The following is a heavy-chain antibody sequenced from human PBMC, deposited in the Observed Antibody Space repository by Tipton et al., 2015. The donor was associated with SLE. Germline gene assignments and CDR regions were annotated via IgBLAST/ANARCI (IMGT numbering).Heavy chain of an antibody. V-gene: IGHV3-74*03. Sequence: SLRLSCAASGFTFSSYWMHWVRQAPGKGLVWVSRINTDGSSTMYADSVKGRFTISRDNAKNTLYLQMNSLRAEDTAVYYCAKDIGAVAGETEYFQHWGQGTLVTVSS. CDR2: INTDGSST. CDR3: AKDIGAVAGETEYFQH. CDR1: GFTFSSYW. D-gene: IGHD6-19*01. J-gene: IGHJ1*01.